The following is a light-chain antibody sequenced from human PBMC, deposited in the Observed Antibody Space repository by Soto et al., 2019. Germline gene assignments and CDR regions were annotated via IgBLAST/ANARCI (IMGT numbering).Light chain of an antibody. Sequence: ESVLTQSQGTLSLSPGERVTLSCRASQTFGSTYLAWYQQRPGQSPRLLIYGASRRASGIPDRFRGSGSGTDLTLTISRLEPEDFAVYYCQQFGNSPLYTFGQGTKLEIK. J-gene: IGKJ2*01. V-gene: IGKV3-20*01. CDR2: GAS. CDR1: QTFGSTY. CDR3: QQFGNSPLYT.